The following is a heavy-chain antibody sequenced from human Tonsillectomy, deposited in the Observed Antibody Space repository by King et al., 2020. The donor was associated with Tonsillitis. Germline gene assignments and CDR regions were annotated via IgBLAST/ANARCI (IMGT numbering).Heavy chain of an antibody. CDR2: ISYDGSNK. V-gene: IGHV3-30-3*01. D-gene: IGHD3-22*01. CDR3: ACLYDSSGYAGHGAFDI. J-gene: IGHJ3*02. Sequence: VQLVESGGGVVQPGRSLRLSCAASGFTFSSYAMHWVRQAPGKGLEWVAVISYDGSNKYYADSVKGRFTISRDNSKNTLYLQMNSLRAEDTAVYYCACLYDSSGYAGHGAFDIWGQGTMVTVSS. CDR1: GFTFSSYA.